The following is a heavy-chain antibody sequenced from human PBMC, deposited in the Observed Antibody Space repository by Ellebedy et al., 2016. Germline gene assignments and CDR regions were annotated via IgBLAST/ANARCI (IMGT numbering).Heavy chain of an antibody. CDR1: GFTFSGHY. Sequence: GGSLRLXCAASGFTFSGHYMDWVRQAPGRGLEWVGRIKNKANSYITEYAASVKGRFSISRDESNNSLYLQMNSLKTEDTAVYYCASPSRQDALNIWGQGTMVTVSS. V-gene: IGHV3-72*01. CDR3: ASPSRQDALNI. J-gene: IGHJ3*02. CDR2: IKNKANSYIT.